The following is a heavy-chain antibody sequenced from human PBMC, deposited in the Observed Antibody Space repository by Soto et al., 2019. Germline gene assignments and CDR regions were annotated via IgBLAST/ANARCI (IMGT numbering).Heavy chain of an antibody. CDR2: IDYSGRT. D-gene: IGHD2-15*01. Sequence: SETLSLTCTVSGGSISSRDYYWTWIRHPPGKALEWIGYIDYSGRTSFNPSLKSRVFISIDISRNQFFMTLTSMTSADTAIYYCARESCSGASCYFLGFWGQGTLVTVSS. V-gene: IGHV4-30-4*01. CDR3: ARESCSGASCYFLGF. J-gene: IGHJ4*02. CDR1: GGSISSRDYY.